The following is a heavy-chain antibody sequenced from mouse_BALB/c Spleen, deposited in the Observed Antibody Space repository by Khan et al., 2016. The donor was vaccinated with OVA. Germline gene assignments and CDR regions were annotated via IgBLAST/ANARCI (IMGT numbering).Heavy chain of an antibody. J-gene: IGHJ3*01. CDR3: ARKDYYDYDPFPY. CDR1: GYSITSEYA. CDR2: INYSGNT. V-gene: IGHV3-2*02. Sequence: QLEGSGPGLVKPSQSLSLTCTVTGYSITSEYAWNWIRQFPGNKLEWMGYINYSGNTRFNPSLKSRTSITRDTSKNQFFLQLNSVTTEDTATYYWARKDYYDYDPFPYWGQGTLVTVSA. D-gene: IGHD2-4*01.